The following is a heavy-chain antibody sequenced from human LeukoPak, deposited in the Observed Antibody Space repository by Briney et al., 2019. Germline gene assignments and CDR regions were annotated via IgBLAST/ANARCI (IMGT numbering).Heavy chain of an antibody. CDR1: GYTFTGYY. CDR2: INPNSGGT. V-gene: IGHV1-2*02. D-gene: IGHD3-3*01. Sequence: ASVKVSCKASGYTFTGYYMHWVRQAPGQGLEWMGWINPNSGGTNYAQKFQGRVTMTGDTSISTAYMELSRLRSDDTAVYYCARSITIFGVVIARVYFDYWGQGTLVTVSS. J-gene: IGHJ4*02. CDR3: ARSITIFGVVIARVYFDY.